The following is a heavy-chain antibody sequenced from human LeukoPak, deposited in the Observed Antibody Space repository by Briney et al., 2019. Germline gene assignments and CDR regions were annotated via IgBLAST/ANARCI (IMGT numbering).Heavy chain of an antibody. D-gene: IGHD6-13*01. V-gene: IGHV4-39*01. J-gene: IGHJ1*01. CDR3: ARQQLASSSWYPGGYFQH. CDR1: GGSISSSSYY. CDR2: IYYSGST. Sequence: SETLSLTCTVSGGSISSSSYYWGWIRQPPGKGLEWIGSIYYSGSTYYNPSLKSRVTISVDTSKNQFSLKLSSVTAADTAVYYCARQQLASSSWYPGGYFQHWGQGTQVTVSS.